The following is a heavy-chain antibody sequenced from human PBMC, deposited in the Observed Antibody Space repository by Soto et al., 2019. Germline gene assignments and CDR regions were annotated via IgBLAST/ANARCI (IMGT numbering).Heavy chain of an antibody. Sequence: QITLNESGPTQVNPRQTLTLTCTFSGFSLTTSGVGVGWIRQSPGKAPEWLALIYWDDDKRYSPSLKSRLTSTKDTSKNQVVLTMADLDPADTATYYCAHRVLRTVFGLVTTTAIYFDFWGQGTRSPSP. D-gene: IGHD3-3*01. V-gene: IGHV2-5*02. CDR1: GFSLTTSGVG. J-gene: IGHJ4*02. CDR3: AHRVLRTVFGLVTTTAIYFDF. CDR2: IYWDDDK.